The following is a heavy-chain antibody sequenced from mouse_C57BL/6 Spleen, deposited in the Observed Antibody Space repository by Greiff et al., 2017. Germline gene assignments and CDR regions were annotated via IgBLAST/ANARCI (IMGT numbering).Heavy chain of an antibody. J-gene: IGHJ3*01. D-gene: IGHD1-1*01. Sequence: QVQLQQPGAELVMPGASVKLSCKASGYTFTGYWMHWVKQRPGQGLEWIGEIDPSDSYTNYNQKFKGKSTLTVDKSSSTAYMQLSSLASEDSAVYYCATSHYYGSSPFAYWGQGTLVTVSA. V-gene: IGHV1-69*01. CDR3: ATSHYYGSSPFAY. CDR1: GYTFTGYW. CDR2: IDPSDSYT.